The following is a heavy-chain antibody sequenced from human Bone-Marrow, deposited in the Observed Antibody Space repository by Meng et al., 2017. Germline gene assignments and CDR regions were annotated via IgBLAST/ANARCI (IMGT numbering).Heavy chain of an antibody. CDR2: IIPILGIA. CDR3: ASAPKVTTLRGNRYYFDY. Sequence: SVKVSCKASGGTFSSYTISWVRQAPGQGLEWMGRIIPILGIANYAQKFQGRVTITADKSTSTAYMELSSLKSEDTAVYYCASAPKVTTLRGNRYYFDYWGQGTLVTVSS. CDR1: GGTFSSYT. D-gene: IGHD4-17*01. V-gene: IGHV1-69*02. J-gene: IGHJ4*02.